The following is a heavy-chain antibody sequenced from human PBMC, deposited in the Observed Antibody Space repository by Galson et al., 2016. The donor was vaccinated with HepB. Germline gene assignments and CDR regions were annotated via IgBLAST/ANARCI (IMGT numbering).Heavy chain of an antibody. CDR2: IWYDGSNK. J-gene: IGHJ4*02. CDR3: ARDSGLDY. Sequence: SLRLSCAASGFTFSTYVMHWVRQAPGKGLEWVAVIWYDGSNKYYADSVRGRFTISRDNSKNTMYPQMNSLRAEDTAVYYCARDSGLDYWGQGTLVTVSS. V-gene: IGHV3-33*01. CDR1: GFTFSTYV. D-gene: IGHD2-15*01.